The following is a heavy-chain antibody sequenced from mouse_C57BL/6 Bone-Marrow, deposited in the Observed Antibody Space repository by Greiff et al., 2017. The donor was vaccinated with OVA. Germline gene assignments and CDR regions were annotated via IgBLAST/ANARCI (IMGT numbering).Heavy chain of an antibody. CDR2: IWGVGST. CDR1: GFSLTSYG. CDR3: ARGHYGNYYAMDY. D-gene: IGHD2-1*01. V-gene: IGHV2-6*01. Sequence: VQLVESGPGLVAPSQSLSITCTVSGFSLTSYGVDWVRQSPGKGLEWLGVIWGVGSTNYNSAIKSRLSISKDNSKSQVFLKMNSLQTDDTAMYYCARGHYGNYYAMDYWGQGTSVTVSS. J-gene: IGHJ4*01.